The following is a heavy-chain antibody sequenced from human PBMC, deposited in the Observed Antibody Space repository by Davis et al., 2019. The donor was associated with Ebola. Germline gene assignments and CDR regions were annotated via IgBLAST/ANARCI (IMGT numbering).Heavy chain of an antibody. CDR2: IWYDGSNK. D-gene: IGHD1-26*01. J-gene: IGHJ6*02. CDR3: AREFGQGATDYYYGMDV. Sequence: GESLKISCAASGFTFSSYGMHWVRQAPGKGLEWVAVIWYDGSNKYYADSVKGRFTISRDNSKNTLYLQMNSLRAEDTAVYYCAREFGQGATDYYYGMDVWGQGTTVTVFS. CDR1: GFTFSSYG. V-gene: IGHV3-33*01.